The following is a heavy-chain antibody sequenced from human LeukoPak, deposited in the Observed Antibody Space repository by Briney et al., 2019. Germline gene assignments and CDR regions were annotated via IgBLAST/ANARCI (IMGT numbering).Heavy chain of an antibody. Sequence: GGSLRLSCAASGFTFSNYAMTWVRQAPGKGLEWVSAISGSGDRTYYADSVKGRFTISRDNSKNTLYLQMNSLRAEDTAVYSCAKGSGNLSAAVNDYWGQGTLVTVSS. CDR2: ISGSGDRT. CDR1: GFTFSNYA. D-gene: IGHD6-13*01. J-gene: IGHJ4*02. V-gene: IGHV3-23*01. CDR3: AKGSGNLSAAVNDY.